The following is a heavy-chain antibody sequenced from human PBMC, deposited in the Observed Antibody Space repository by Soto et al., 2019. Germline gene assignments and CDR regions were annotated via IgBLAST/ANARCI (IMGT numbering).Heavy chain of an antibody. J-gene: IGHJ4*02. CDR2: ITGSGDST. D-gene: IGHD6-19*01. Sequence: EVQLLESGGGLVQPGGSLRLSCAVSGFTFSNHAMSWVRQAPGKGLECVSSITGSGDSTYYADSVKGRFTISRDKSKSTLYLQMNSLRAEDTAVYYCAKDLQFSGWLSAQTFDYWGQGTQVTVSS. V-gene: IGHV3-23*01. CDR1: GFTFSNHA. CDR3: AKDLQFSGWLSAQTFDY.